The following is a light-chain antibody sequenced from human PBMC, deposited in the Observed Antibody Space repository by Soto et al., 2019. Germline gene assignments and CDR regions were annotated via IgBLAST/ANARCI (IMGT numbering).Light chain of an antibody. J-gene: IGLJ2*01. CDR1: SSNIGAGYD. Sequence: QSVLTQPPSVSGAPGQRVTISCTGSSSNIGAGYDVHWYQQLPGTAPKLLIYGNSNRPSGVPDRFSGSNSGTSASLAITGLQAEDEADYYCQSYDSSLIGNVVFGGGTKVTVL. CDR3: QSYDSSLIGNVV. CDR2: GNS. V-gene: IGLV1-40*01.